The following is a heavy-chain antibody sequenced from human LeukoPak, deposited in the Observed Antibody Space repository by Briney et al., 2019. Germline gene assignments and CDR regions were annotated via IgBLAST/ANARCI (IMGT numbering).Heavy chain of an antibody. D-gene: IGHD3-10*01. CDR3: ARGRYYGSGSYYNPIDY. J-gene: IGHJ4*02. CDR1: GYTFTSYG. V-gene: IGHV1-18*01. Sequence: ASVKVSCKASGYTFTSYGISWVRQAPGQGLEWMGWISAYNGNTNYAQKLQGRVTMTTDTSTSTAYMELRSLRSDDTAVYYCARGRYYGSGSYYNPIDYWGQGTLVTVSS. CDR2: ISAYNGNT.